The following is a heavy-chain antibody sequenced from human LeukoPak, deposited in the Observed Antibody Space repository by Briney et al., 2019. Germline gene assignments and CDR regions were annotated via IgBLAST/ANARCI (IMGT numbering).Heavy chain of an antibody. CDR1: GFNSRYYA. D-gene: IGHD2/OR15-2a*01. V-gene: IGHV3-23*01. CDR2: ISEGADIT. J-gene: IGHJ4*02. Sequence: PGGSLRLSCAASGFNSRYYAMTWVRQAPGKGLECVSGISEGADITYYGGSVKGRFTISRDNSKNTLYLQMNSLRAEDTAVYYCAKQNSRGFDYWGQGTLVTVSS. CDR3: AKQNSRGFDY.